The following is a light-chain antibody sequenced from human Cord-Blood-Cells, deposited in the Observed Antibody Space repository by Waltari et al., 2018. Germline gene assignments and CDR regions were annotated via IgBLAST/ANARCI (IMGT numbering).Light chain of an antibody. CDR1: TGAVTRGTY. CDR3: LLSYSGARV. V-gene: IGLV7-46*01. J-gene: IGLJ3*02. CDR2: YTS. Sequence: QAVVTQEPSLTVSPGGTVTLTCGSSTGAVTRGTYPYWFQQKPGQAPRTLIYYTSNKHSWTPARFSGSLLGGKAALTLSGAQPEDEAEYYCLLSYSGARVFGGGTKLTVL.